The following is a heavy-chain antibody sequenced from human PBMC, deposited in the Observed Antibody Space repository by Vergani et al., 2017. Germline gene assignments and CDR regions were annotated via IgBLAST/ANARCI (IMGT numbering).Heavy chain of an antibody. J-gene: IGHJ4*02. CDR3: ARSTSILTGEDRGGFNY. Sequence: EVQLVESGGGLVQPGGSLRLSCAASGFTFSSYWMSWVRQAPGKGLEWVANIKQDGSDHYYVDSVKGRFTISRDNAKNSLYLQMNSLRSEDTAVYYCARSTSILTGEDRGGFNYWGEGTLVTVSS. D-gene: IGHD3-9*01. V-gene: IGHV3-7*01. CDR1: GFTFSSYW. CDR2: IKQDGSDH.